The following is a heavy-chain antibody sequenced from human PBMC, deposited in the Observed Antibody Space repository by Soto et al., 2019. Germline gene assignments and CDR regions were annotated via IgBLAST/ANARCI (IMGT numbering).Heavy chain of an antibody. CDR3: ARHAYDFWSGHPNPRYYYGMDV. CDR2: IYPGDSNT. Sequence: GESLKISCKGSGYSFTSYWIGCVRQMPGKGLEWLGIIYPGDSNTRYSPSLQGQVTISVDKSISTAYLQWSSLKATDTAMYYCARHAYDFWSGHPNPRYYYGMDVWGQGTTVTVSS. CDR1: GYSFTSYW. D-gene: IGHD3-3*01. J-gene: IGHJ6*02. V-gene: IGHV5-51*01.